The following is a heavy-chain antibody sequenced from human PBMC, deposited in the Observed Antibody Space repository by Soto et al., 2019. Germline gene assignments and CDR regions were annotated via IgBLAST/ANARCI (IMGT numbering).Heavy chain of an antibody. J-gene: IGHJ6*02. V-gene: IGHV3-23*01. Sequence: GGSLRLSCAASGFIFSSYAMSWVRQAPGKGLEWVSAISGSGGSTYYADSVKGRFTISRDNSKNTLYLQMNSLRAEDTAVYYCAKEGYCSGGSCFYYYYGMDVWGQGTTVTVSS. CDR2: ISGSGGST. CDR3: AKEGYCSGGSCFYYYYGMDV. CDR1: GFIFSSYA. D-gene: IGHD2-15*01.